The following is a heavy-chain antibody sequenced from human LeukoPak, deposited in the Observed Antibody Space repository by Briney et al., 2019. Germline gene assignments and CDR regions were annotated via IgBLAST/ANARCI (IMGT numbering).Heavy chain of an antibody. CDR3: AKELSAGTGGGWEDYFDY. V-gene: IGHV3-30*18. CDR2: ISYDGSNK. CDR1: GFTFSSYS. D-gene: IGHD6-13*01. Sequence: PGGSLRLSCAASGFTFSSYSMNWVRQAPGKGLEWVAVISYDGSNKFYADSVKGRFTISRDNSKSTLYLQMSSLRAEDTAVYYCAKELSAGTGGGWEDYFDYWGQGTLVTVSA. J-gene: IGHJ4*02.